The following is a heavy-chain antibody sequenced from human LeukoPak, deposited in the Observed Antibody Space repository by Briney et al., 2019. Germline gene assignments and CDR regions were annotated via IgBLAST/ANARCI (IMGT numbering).Heavy chain of an antibody. CDR3: ARDSYCPNDACFDY. CDR2: ITTSCDQ. Sequence: SGGSLRLSCAASGFIFSDYSMGWVRQAPGKGLEWASSITTSCDQNHAASVKGRFTVSRDNAKSSVYLQMDSLRADDTAVYYCARDSYCPNDACFDYWGQGVLVTVS. D-gene: IGHD2-8*01. CDR1: GFIFSDYS. V-gene: IGHV3-21*06. J-gene: IGHJ4*02.